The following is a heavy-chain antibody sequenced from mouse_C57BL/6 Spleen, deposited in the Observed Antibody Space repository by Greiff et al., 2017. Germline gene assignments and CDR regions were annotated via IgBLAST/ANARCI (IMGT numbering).Heavy chain of an antibody. D-gene: IGHD1-1*01. CDR1: GYSFSSSW. J-gene: IGHJ4*01. V-gene: IGHV1-82*01. CDR3: ARDYGKVMDY. CDR2: IYPGDGDT. Sequence: VQLQQSGPELVKPGASVKISCKASGYSFSSSWMNWVQQRPGKGLEWIGRIYPGDGDTNYNGKFKGKGTLTADKSSSTAYMQLSSLTSEDSAVYFCARDYGKVMDYWGQGTSVTVSS.